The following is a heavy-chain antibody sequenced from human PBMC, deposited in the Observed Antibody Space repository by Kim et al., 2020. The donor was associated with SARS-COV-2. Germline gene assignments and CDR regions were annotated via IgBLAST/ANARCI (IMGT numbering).Heavy chain of an antibody. Sequence: GGSLRLSCAASGFTFSSYAMSWVRQAPGKGLEWVSAISGSGGSTYYADSVKGRFTISRDNSKNTLYLQMNSLRAEDTAVYYCAKGTNYYDSSGYWDYWGQGTLVTVSS. J-gene: IGHJ4*02. CDR3: AKGTNYYDSSGYWDY. CDR2: ISGSGGST. D-gene: IGHD3-22*01. V-gene: IGHV3-23*01. CDR1: GFTFSSYA.